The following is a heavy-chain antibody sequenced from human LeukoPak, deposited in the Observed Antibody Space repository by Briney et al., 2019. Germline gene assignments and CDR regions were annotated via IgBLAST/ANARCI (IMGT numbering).Heavy chain of an antibody. V-gene: IGHV4-34*01. CDR1: GGSFSGYY. CDR3: ARARWGRVRGATVDRYYYYYYMDV. Sequence: PSETLSLTCAVYGGSFSGYYWSWIRQPPGKGLEWIGEINHSGSTNYNPSLKSRVTIPADTSKNQFSLKLSSVTAADTAVYYCARARWGRVRGATVDRYYYYYYMDVWGKGTTVTISS. J-gene: IGHJ6*03. CDR2: INHSGST. D-gene: IGHD3-10*01.